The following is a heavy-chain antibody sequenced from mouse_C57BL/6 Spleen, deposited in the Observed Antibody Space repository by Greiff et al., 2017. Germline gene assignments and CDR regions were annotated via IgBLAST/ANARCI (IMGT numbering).Heavy chain of an antibody. Sequence: VQLQQSGPGLVAPSQSLSITCTVSGFSLTSYGVDWVRQSPGKGLEWLGVIWGVGSTNYNSALKSRLSISKDNSKSQVFLKMNSLQTDDTAMYYCAITYYSNMGFAYWGQGTLVTVSA. D-gene: IGHD2-5*01. CDR1: GFSLTSYG. CDR2: IWGVGST. CDR3: AITYYSNMGFAY. V-gene: IGHV2-6*01. J-gene: IGHJ3*01.